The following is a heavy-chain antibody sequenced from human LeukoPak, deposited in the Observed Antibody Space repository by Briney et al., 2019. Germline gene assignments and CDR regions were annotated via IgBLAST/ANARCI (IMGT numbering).Heavy chain of an antibody. J-gene: IGHJ6*03. V-gene: IGHV1-18*01. D-gene: IGHD1-26*01. CDR2: ISAYNGNT. CDR1: GYTFTSYG. Sequence: GASVKVSCKASGYTFTSYGITWVRQAPGQGLEWMGWISAYNGNTNYEQKLQGRVTMTTDTSTSTAYMELRSLRSDDTAVYYCARVWLVRSYSYYYYMDVWGKGTTVTVSS. CDR3: ARVWLVRSYSYYYYMDV.